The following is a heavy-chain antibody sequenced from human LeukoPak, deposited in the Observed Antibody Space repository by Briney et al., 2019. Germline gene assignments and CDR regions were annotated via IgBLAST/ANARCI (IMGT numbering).Heavy chain of an antibody. CDR3: AKDRDYGDYPSAYYYYMDV. D-gene: IGHD4-17*01. J-gene: IGHJ6*03. V-gene: IGHV3-30*02. CDR1: GFTFSTYG. Sequence: GGSLRLSCAASGFTFSTYGIHWVRQAPGKGLEWVAFIRYDGTNKWDADSVKGRFTISRDNSKNMLYLQMNSLRAEDTAVYHCAKDRDYGDYPSAYYYYMDVWGKGTTATVSS. CDR2: IRYDGTNK.